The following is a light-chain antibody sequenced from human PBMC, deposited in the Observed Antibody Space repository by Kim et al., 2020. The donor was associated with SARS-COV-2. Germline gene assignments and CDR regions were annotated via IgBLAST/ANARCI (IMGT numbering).Light chain of an antibody. CDR2: GAS. J-gene: IGKJ1*01. CDR1: QSGSSN. Sequence: VAPGERATLSCRASQSGSSNLSWYQQEPGQAPRLLIYGASTRATGIPARFSGSGSGTEFTLTISSLQSEDFAVYYCQQYNNWPWTFGQGTKVDIK. V-gene: IGKV3-15*01. CDR3: QQYNNWPWT.